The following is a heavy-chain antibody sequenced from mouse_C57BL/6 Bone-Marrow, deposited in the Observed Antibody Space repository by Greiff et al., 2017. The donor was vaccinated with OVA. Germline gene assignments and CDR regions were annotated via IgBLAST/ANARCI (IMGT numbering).Heavy chain of an antibody. CDR1: GYTFTSYW. D-gene: IGHD1-2*01. Sequence: QVHVKQPGAELVKPGASVKLSCKASGYTFTSYWMHWVKQRPGRGLEWIRRIDPNSGGTKYNEKFKSKATLTVDKPSSTAYMQLSSLTSEDSAVDYCARRTTADYAMDYWGQGTSVTVSS. V-gene: IGHV1-72*01. CDR2: IDPNSGGT. J-gene: IGHJ4*01. CDR3: ARRTTADYAMDY.